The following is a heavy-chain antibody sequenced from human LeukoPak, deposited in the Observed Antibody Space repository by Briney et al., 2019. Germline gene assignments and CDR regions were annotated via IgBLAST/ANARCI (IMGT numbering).Heavy chain of an antibody. V-gene: IGHV3-23*01. CDR2: ISGSGGST. D-gene: IGHD3-3*01. Sequence: GGSLRLSCAASGFTFSSYAMSWVRQAPGKGLEWVSAISGSGGSTYYADSVKGRFTISRDNSKNTLYLQMNSLRAEDTAVYYCAKAGARFLEWLSPSFDYWGQGTLVTVSS. CDR1: GFTFSSYA. J-gene: IGHJ4*02. CDR3: AKAGARFLEWLSPSFDY.